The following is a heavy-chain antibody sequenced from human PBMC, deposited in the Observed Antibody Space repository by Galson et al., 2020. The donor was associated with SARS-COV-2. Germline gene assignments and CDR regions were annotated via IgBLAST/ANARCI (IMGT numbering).Heavy chain of an antibody. J-gene: IGHJ3*01. Sequence: GGSLRLSCVASGFTFSNFAMHWVRQAPGKGLEWMAGISYDGSNKYYADSVKGRFTISRGNSKNTLNLQVISLKPEDTALYHCAREAGDSTAPTGAFDLWGQGTMFTVS. CDR2: ISYDGSNK. CDR3: AREAGDSTAPTGAFDL. V-gene: IGHV3-30*01. D-gene: IGHD1-1*01. CDR1: GFTFSNFA.